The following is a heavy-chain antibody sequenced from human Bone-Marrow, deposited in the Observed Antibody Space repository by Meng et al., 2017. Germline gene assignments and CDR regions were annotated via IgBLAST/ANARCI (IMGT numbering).Heavy chain of an antibody. CDR2: ISYDGSNK. D-gene: IGHD5/OR15-5a*01. CDR3: AREFYDSENGYFDY. J-gene: IGHJ4*02. Sequence: LSLTCAASGFTFSSYAMHWVRQAPGKGLEWVAVISYDGSNKYYADSVKGRFTISRDNSKNTLYLQMNSLRAEDTAVYYCAREFYDSENGYFDYWGQGTLVTVSS. CDR1: GFTFSSYA. V-gene: IGHV3-30*04.